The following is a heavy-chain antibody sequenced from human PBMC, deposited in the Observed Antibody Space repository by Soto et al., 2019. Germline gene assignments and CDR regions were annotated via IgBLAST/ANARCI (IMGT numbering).Heavy chain of an antibody. CDR3: ARVEGTRTTNFYHYMDV. V-gene: IGHV1-69*02. D-gene: IGHD2-8*01. J-gene: IGHJ6*03. CDR1: VGTFSDYN. Sequence: VQLVQSGAEVKRPGSSVKVSCKAPVGTFSDYNIAWVRQARGQGLEWMGRIIPKLGITNYAHKFRDRVRIAADKATSPAYMELTSLRYEDTAVYFCARVEGTRTTNFYHYMDVWGEGTAVTVS. CDR2: IIPKLGIT.